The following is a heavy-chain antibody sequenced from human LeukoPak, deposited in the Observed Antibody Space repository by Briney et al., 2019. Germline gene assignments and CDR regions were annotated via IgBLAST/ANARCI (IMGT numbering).Heavy chain of an antibody. CDR3: AKSGLNRFDY. D-gene: IGHD2-15*01. CDR2: ISSSSSTI. Sequence: GGSLRLSRAASGFTFSSYSMNWVRQAPGKGLEWVSYISSSSSTIYYADSVKGRFTISRDNAKNTLYLQMNSLRAEDTAVYYCAKSGLNRFDYWGQGTLVTVSS. V-gene: IGHV3-48*01. CDR1: GFTFSSYS. J-gene: IGHJ4*02.